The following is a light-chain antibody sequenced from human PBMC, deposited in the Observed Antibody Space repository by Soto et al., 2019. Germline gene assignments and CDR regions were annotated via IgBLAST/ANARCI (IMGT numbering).Light chain of an antibody. CDR1: SSDIGAYNY. CDR3: NSYTTSGTLV. CDR2: DVS. Sequence: QSALTQPASVSGSPGQSITISCTGTSSDIGAYNYVSWYQQYPGKAPKLMIYDVSNRPSGVSNRFSGSKSGNTASLTISGLQAEDEADYYCNSYTTSGTLVFGGGTQLTVL. J-gene: IGLJ2*01. V-gene: IGLV2-14*01.